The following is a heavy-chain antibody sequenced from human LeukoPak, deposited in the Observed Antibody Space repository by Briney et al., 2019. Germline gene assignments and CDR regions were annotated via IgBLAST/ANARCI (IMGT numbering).Heavy chain of an antibody. CDR2: IEPDGSVK. V-gene: IGHV3-7*01. CDR3: ARGGSDSSRYWLY. J-gene: IGHJ4*02. D-gene: IGHD6-25*01. CDR1: GFTFSDLW. Sequence: GGSLRLSCAASGFTFSDLWMTWVRQAPGKGPEWVATIEPDGSVKYYVDSVKGRFTISGDNADNSLYLQMNSLRGEDTAVYFCARGGSDSSRYWLYWGQGTLVTVSS.